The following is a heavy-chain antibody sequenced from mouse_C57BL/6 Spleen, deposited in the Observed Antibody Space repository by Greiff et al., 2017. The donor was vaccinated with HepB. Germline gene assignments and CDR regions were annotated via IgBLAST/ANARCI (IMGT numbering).Heavy chain of an antibody. CDR2: INPSNGGT. CDR3: APQTAQATIYFDY. V-gene: IGHV1-53*01. CDR1: GYTFTSYW. D-gene: IGHD3-2*02. J-gene: IGHJ2*01. Sequence: QVQLQQPGTELVKPGASVKLSCKASGYTFTSYWMHWVKQRPGQGLEWIGNINPSNGGTNYNEKFKSKATLTVDKSTSTAYMQLSSLTSEDSAVYYCAPQTAQATIYFDYWGQGTTLTVSS.